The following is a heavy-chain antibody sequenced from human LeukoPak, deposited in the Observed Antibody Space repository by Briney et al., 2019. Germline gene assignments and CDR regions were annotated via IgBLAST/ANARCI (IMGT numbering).Heavy chain of an antibody. CDR1: GGTFSSYA. CDR3: ASAGGLELRSDY. J-gene: IGHJ4*02. V-gene: IGHV1-46*01. D-gene: IGHD1-7*01. Sequence: ASVKVSCKASGGTFSSYAISWVRQAPGQGLEWMGIINPSGGSTSYAQKFQGRVTMTRDTSTSTVYMELSSLRSEDTAVYYCASAGGLELRSDYWGQGTLVTVSS. CDR2: INPSGGST.